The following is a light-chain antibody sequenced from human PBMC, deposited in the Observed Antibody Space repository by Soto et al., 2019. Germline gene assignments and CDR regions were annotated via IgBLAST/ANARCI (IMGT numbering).Light chain of an antibody. V-gene: IGLV2-14*01. CDR1: SSDVGGYNY. CDR2: DVS. CDR3: SSYTSSSTFGV. Sequence: QSVLTQPASVPGSPGQSITISCTGTSSDVGGYNYVSWYQQHPGKAPKLMIYDVSNRPSGVSNRFSGSKSGNTASLTISGLQAEDEADYYCSSYTSSSTFGVFGTGSQV. J-gene: IGLJ1*01.